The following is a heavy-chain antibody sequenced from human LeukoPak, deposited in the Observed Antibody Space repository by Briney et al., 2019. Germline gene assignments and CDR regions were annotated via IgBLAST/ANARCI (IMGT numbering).Heavy chain of an antibody. V-gene: IGHV1-2*02. D-gene: IGHD6-13*01. CDR3: ARALAAAATH. Sequence: ASVRVSCKASGYTFNSYGITWVRQAPGQGLEWMGWINPNSGGTNYAQKFQGRVTMTRDTSVSIAYMELNRVRSDDTAVYYCARALAAAATHWGQGTLVTVCS. J-gene: IGHJ4*02. CDR1: GYTFNSYG. CDR2: INPNSGGT.